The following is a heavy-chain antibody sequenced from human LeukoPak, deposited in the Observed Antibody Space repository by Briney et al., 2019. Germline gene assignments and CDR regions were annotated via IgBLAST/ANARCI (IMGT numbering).Heavy chain of an antibody. V-gene: IGHV3-30-3*01. Sequence: PGGSLRLSCAASGFTFSSYAMHWVRQAPGKGLEWVAVISYDGSNKYYADSVKGRFTISRDNSKNTLYLQMNSLRAEDTAVYYCARSYGDSYEGSYYWGQGTLVTVSS. CDR3: ARSYGDSYEGSYY. D-gene: IGHD4-17*01. CDR2: ISYDGSNK. J-gene: IGHJ4*02. CDR1: GFTFSSYA.